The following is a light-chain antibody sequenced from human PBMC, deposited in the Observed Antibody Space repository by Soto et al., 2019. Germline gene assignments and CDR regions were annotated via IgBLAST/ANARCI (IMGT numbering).Light chain of an antibody. CDR2: EGK. CDR3: SSYTTSSTPYV. J-gene: IGLJ1*01. Sequence: QSALTQPASVSGSPGQSITISCTGTSSDIGSYNFVSWYQQHPGKAPKLILYEGKNRPSGVSNRFSGSKSGNTASLTISGLQAEDETDYYCSSYTTSSTPYVFGTGTKLTVL. CDR1: SSDIGSYNF. V-gene: IGLV2-14*01.